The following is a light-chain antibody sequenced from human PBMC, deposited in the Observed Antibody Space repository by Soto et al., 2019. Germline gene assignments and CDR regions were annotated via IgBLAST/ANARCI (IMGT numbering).Light chain of an antibody. J-gene: IGKJ2*01. CDR3: QQYNSYSPYT. CDR2: KAP. CDR1: QSISSW. Sequence: DIQMTQSPSTLSASVGDRVTITCRASQSISSWLAWYQQKPGKAPKLLIYKAPSLESGVPSRFSGSGSWTEFTLTISSLQPNDFATYYCQQYNSYSPYTFGQGTKLEIK. V-gene: IGKV1-5*03.